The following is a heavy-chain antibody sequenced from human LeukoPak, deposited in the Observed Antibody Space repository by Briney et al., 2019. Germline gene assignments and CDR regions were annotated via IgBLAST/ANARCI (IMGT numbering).Heavy chain of an antibody. CDR3: ARSTRGDYSGQHDDLDV. Sequence: PGGSLRLSCAATGVTFTGYAVHWVRQPPGEGLQWVAVIWPDATKTYYAESVKGRFTIYRDQSKDTVYLQMSSLRADDTAAYYCARSTRGDYSGQHDDLDVWGQGTMVSVSP. V-gene: IGHV3-33*01. D-gene: IGHD5-12*01. J-gene: IGHJ3*01. CDR2: IWPDATKT. CDR1: GVTFTGYA.